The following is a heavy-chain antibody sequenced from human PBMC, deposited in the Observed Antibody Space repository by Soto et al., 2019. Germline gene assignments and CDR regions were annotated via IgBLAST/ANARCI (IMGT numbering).Heavy chain of an antibody. J-gene: IGHJ6*02. V-gene: IGHV1-69*01. D-gene: IGHD2-2*01. Sequence: QVQLVQSGAEVKKPGSSVKVSCKASGGTFGSYAISWVRQAPGQGLEWMGGIIPIPGTANYAQKFQGRVTIAADESTGTAYMELSSLRSEDTAVYYCARSQGSSTSLEIYYYYYYGMDVWGQGTTVTDSS. CDR3: ARSQGSSTSLEIYYYYYYGMDV. CDR2: IIPIPGTA. CDR1: GGTFGSYA.